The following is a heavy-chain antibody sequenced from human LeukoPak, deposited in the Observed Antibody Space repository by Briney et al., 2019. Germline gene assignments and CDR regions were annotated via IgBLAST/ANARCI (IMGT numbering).Heavy chain of an antibody. CDR3: AKGVSGWHYYFDY. Sequence: GRCLRLSSAASGLTFSTYAMSWGRQTPGKGLDWVTASGDSGVSTYYAGSVKGRFTISRDKSTHTLYLQMNSLRAEDTAIYYCAKGVSGWHYYFDYWGQGTLVTVSS. D-gene: IGHD6-19*01. CDR1: GLTFSTYA. CDR2: SGDSGVST. V-gene: IGHV3-23*01. J-gene: IGHJ4*02.